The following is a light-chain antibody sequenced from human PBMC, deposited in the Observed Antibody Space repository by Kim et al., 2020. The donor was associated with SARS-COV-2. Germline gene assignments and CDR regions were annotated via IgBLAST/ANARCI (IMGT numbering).Light chain of an antibody. CDR1: SSDVGSYNR. V-gene: IGLV2-18*02. CDR2: EVS. Sequence: QSALTQPPSVSGSPGHSVTISCIGTSSDVGSYNRVSWYQQAPGTAPKFIMYEVSNRPSGVPDRFSGSKSGNTASLTISGLQAEDEADYYCCSYAGNFSSVFGGGTQLTVL. J-gene: IGLJ3*02. CDR3: CSYAGNFSSV.